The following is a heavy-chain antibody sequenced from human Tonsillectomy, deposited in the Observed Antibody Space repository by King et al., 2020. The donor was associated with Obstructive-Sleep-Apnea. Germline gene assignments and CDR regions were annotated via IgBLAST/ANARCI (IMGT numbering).Heavy chain of an antibody. J-gene: IGHJ4*02. D-gene: IGHD3-16*02. CDR2: IKQDGSEK. V-gene: IGHV3-7*01. Sequence: QLVESGGGLVQSGGSLRLSCAASGFTFSDYWMTWVRQAPGKGLEWVANIKQDGSEKYYVDSVKGRFTISRDNVDNSLSLQMDSLRAEDTAVYYCAKGSYRHDYWGQGTLVTVSS. CDR1: GFTFSDYW. CDR3: AKGSYRHDY.